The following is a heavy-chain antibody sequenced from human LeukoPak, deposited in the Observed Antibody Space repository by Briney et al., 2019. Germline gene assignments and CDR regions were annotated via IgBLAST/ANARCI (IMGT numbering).Heavy chain of an antibody. V-gene: IGHV2-5*02. CDR2: IYWDDDK. CDR1: GFSLSTSGVG. J-gene: IGHJ4*02. D-gene: IGHD3-22*01. Sequence: SGPTLVNPTQTLTLTCTFSGFSLSTSGVGVGWIRQPPGKAPEWLALIYWDDDKRYSPSLKSRLTITKDTSKNQVVLTVTNMDPVDTATYYCAHTYYYDSSGYPYGYWGQGTLVTVSS. CDR3: AHTYYYDSSGYPYGY.